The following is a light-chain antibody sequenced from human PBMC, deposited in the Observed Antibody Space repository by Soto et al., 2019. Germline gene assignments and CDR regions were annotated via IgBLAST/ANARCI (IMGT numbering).Light chain of an antibody. CDR1: QSIGRW. CDR3: QQYNSYSRS. J-gene: IGKJ4*01. Sequence: DIQMTQSPSTLSASVGDTVTVTCRASQSIGRWLAWYQQKPGKAPKLLIFDASTLQSGVPSRFRGSTSGTEFTLTISSLQPDDFATYYCQQYNSYSRSFGGGTKVDIK. V-gene: IGKV1-5*01. CDR2: DAS.